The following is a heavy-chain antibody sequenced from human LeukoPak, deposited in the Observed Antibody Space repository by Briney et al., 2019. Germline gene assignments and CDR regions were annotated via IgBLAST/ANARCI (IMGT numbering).Heavy chain of an antibody. CDR3: ARVAAKYCSSTSCYLDY. CDR1: GGSISSYY. Sequence: SETLSLTCTVSGGSISSYYWSWIRQPAGKGLEWIGRIYTSGSTNYNPSLKSRVTMSVDTSKNQFSLKLSSVTAADTAVYYCARVAAKYCSSTSCYLDYWGQGTLVTVSS. D-gene: IGHD2-2*01. V-gene: IGHV4-4*07. J-gene: IGHJ4*02. CDR2: IYTSGST.